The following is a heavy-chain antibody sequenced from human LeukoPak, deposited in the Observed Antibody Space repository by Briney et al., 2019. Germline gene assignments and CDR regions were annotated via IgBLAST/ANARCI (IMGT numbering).Heavy chain of an antibody. J-gene: IGHJ6*03. CDR3: ARTYYSDYPNYYYMDV. V-gene: IGHV3-30*04. D-gene: IGHD4-11*01. Sequence: PGGSLRLSCAASGFTFRNYAMHWVRQAPGKGLEWVAVISYDAGNKYNADSVKGRFTISRENSNYTLYLQMNSLREEDTAIYYCARTYYSDYPNYYYMDVWGKGTTVTVSS. CDR2: ISYDAGNK. CDR1: GFTFRNYA.